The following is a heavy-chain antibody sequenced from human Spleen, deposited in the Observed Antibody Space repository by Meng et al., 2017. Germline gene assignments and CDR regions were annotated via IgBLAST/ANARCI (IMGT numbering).Heavy chain of an antibody. CDR2: IRQSGTT. CDR3: AGGGVVAWEVLQY. V-gene: IGHV4-34*01. CDR1: GGSFNEYF. J-gene: IGHJ4*02. D-gene: IGHD1-26*01. Sequence: QLQASGPGLVKPSETLSLTCAVYGGSFNEYFWSWIRQSPGKGLEWIGEIRQSGTTNYNASLRSRATISIDTSKNHFSLKLTSVTAADTAVYYCAGGGVVAWEVLQYLGQGTLVTVSS.